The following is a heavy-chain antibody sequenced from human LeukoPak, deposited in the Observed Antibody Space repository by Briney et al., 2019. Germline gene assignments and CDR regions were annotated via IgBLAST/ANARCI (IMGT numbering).Heavy chain of an antibody. CDR3: AKLPAARYYMDV. V-gene: IGHV3-23*01. J-gene: IGHJ6*03. CDR1: GFTFSTYA. CDR2: IHNDAVGT. Sequence: GGSLRLSCAASGFTFSTYAMSWVRQAPGKGLEWVSLIHNDAVGTYYAGSVKGRFTISRDNSKNTLYLQMNSLRAEDTAVYYCAKLPAARYYMDVWGKGTTVTVSS. D-gene: IGHD2-2*01.